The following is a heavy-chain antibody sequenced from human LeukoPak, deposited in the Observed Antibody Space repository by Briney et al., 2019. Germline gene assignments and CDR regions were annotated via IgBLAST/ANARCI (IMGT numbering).Heavy chain of an antibody. CDR2: IRYDGSNK. J-gene: IGHJ4*02. CDR3: AKALDWSEGGTFDY. Sequence: PGGSLRLSCAASGFTFSSYGMHWVRQAPGKGLESVAFIRYDGSNKYYADSVKGRFTISRDNSKNTLYMQMNSLRAEDTAVYYCAKALDWSEGGTFDYWGQGTLVTVSS. V-gene: IGHV3-30*02. CDR1: GFTFSSYG. D-gene: IGHD3/OR15-3a*01.